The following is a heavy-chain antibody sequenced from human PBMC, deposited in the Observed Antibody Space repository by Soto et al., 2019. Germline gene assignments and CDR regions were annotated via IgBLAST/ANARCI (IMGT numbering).Heavy chain of an antibody. V-gene: IGHV4-31*03. CDR2: IYYSGST. CDR3: ARVCGGDCRRGMDV. D-gene: IGHD2-21*02. Sequence: QVQLQESGPGLVKPSQTLSLTCTVSGGSISSGGYYWSWIRQHPGKGLEWIGYIYYSGSTYYNPSRXTXAXISADTSTTQVSLKLSSVTAADKAVYYCARVCGGDCRRGMDVWGQGTAVTVSS. J-gene: IGHJ6*02. CDR1: GGSISSGGYY.